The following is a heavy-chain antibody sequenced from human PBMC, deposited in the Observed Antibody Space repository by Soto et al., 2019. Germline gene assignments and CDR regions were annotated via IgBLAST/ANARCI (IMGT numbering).Heavy chain of an antibody. CDR3: ARRRRTDMDDIVLMHDFDF. CDR2: INRNGKNR. V-gene: IGHV3-11*01. Sequence: QVQLVESGGGLVKPGGSLRLYCAASGFTFSDYYMSWIRQAPGRGLEWLSYINRNGKNRDYADSVRGRFTISRDNAKTSLYLEMNGLSVEDTAVYYCARRRRTDMDDIVLMHDFDFWGQGTLVTVSS. CDR1: GFTFSDYY. D-gene: IGHD2-8*01. J-gene: IGHJ4*02.